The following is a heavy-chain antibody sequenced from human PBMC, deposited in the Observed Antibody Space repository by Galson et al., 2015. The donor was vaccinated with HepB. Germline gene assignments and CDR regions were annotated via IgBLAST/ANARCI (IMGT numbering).Heavy chain of an antibody. CDR3: ARWDDYGGNSLQVNGGGYYGMDV. V-gene: IGHV1-69*02. CDR1: GGTFSRNT. J-gene: IGHJ6*02. Sequence: SVKVSCKASGGTFSRNTISWVRQAPGQGLEWMGRIIPFLGITNYAQKFQGRVTITADKSTSTAYKELRSPRSEDTAIYYCARWDDYGGNSLQVNGGGYYGMDVWGQGTTVTVSS. CDR2: IIPFLGIT. D-gene: IGHD4-23*01.